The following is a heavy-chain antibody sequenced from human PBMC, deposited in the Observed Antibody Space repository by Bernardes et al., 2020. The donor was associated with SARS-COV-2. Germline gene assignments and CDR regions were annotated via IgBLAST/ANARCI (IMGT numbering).Heavy chain of an antibody. CDR1: GYTFTGYY. J-gene: IGHJ4*02. Sequence: ASVKVSCKASGYTFTGYYMHWVRQAPGQGLEWMGWINPNSGGTNYAQKFQGRFTMTRDTSISTAYMELSRLRSDDTAVYYCARDFWSGYYIDDYWGQGTLVTVSS. V-gene: IGHV1-2*02. CDR3: ARDFWSGYYIDDY. D-gene: IGHD3-3*01. CDR2: INPNSGGT.